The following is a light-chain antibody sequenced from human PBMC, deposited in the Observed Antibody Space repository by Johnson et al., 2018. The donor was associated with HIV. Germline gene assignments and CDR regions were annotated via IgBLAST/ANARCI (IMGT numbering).Light chain of an antibody. CDR2: DNN. J-gene: IGLJ1*01. Sequence: QSVLTQPPSVSAAPGQKVTISCSGSSSNIGNNYVSWYQQLPGTAPKLLIYDNNKRPSGIPDRFSGSKYGTSATLGITGLQTGDEADYYCGTWDSSLSRGGFGTGTKVTVL. CDR3: GTWDSSLSRGG. V-gene: IGLV1-51*01. CDR1: SSNIGNNY.